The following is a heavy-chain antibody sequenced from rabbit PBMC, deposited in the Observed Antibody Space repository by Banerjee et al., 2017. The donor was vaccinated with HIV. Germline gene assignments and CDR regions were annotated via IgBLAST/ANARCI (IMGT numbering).Heavy chain of an antibody. Sequence: QEQLEESGGGLVQPEGSLTLTCTASGFSFNSKYVMCWVRQAPGKGLEWIGAIYAGEGTTDYASWLNGRFTTSSANAQNTVNLQMNSLTAADTATYFCARLSGWGGDLWGQGTLVTVS. CDR3: ARLSGWGGDL. V-gene: IGHV1S47*01. D-gene: IGHD4-1*01. J-gene: IGHJ4*01. CDR2: IYAGEGTT. CDR1: GFSFNSKYV.